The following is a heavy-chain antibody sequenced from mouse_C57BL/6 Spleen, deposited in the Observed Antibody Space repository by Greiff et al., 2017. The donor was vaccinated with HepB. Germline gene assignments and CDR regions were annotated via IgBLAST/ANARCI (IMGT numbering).Heavy chain of an antibody. CDR1: GYSITSGYY. CDR2: ISYDGSN. Sequence: EVKLQESGPGLVKPSQSLSLTCSVTGYSITSGYYWNWIRQFPGNKLEWMGYISYDGSNNYNPSLKNRISITRDTSKNQFFLKLNSVTTEDTATYYCARKGQTGTGFAYWGQGTLVTVSA. V-gene: IGHV3-6*01. J-gene: IGHJ3*01. CDR3: ARKGQTGTGFAY. D-gene: IGHD4-1*01.